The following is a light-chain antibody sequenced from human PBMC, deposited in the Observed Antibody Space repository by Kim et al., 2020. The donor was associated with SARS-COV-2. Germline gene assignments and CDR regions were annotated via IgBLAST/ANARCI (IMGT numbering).Light chain of an antibody. CDR1: TSDIGSNY. CDR2: RNN. J-gene: IGLJ3*02. Sequence: QRITIPCAVRTSDIGSNYVYWYQQLPGTAPKLPIYRNNQRPSGVPDRFSVSKSGTSASLAISGLRSDDEADYYCATWDDSLNGPVFGGGTQLTVL. CDR3: ATWDDSLNGPV. V-gene: IGLV1-47*01.